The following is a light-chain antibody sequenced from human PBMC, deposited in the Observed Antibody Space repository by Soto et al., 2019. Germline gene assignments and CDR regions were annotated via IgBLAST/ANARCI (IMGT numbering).Light chain of an antibody. J-gene: IGLJ2*01. Sequence: QSVLTQPASVSGSPGQSISISCTGTSSDVGAYDRVSWYQHHPGKAPKLLIYEVSNRPSGVSNRFSGSKSGNTASLTISGLQAEDEADYYCSSYTSSSIVVFGGGTKLTVL. CDR3: SSYTSSSIVV. CDR1: SSDVGAYDR. V-gene: IGLV2-14*01. CDR2: EVS.